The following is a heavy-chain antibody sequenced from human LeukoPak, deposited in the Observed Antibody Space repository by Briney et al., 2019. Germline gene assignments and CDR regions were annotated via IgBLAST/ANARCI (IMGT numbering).Heavy chain of an antibody. Sequence: SETLSLTCTVSGGSISGYYWSWIRQPPGKGLEWIGYIYYTGSTYDPSLKSRVTISADTSKNQFSLRLTSVTAADTAVYYCAREGSGSYGFDYWGQGTLVTVSS. CDR3: AREGSGSYGFDY. J-gene: IGHJ4*02. CDR2: IYYTGST. CDR1: GGSISGYY. D-gene: IGHD3-10*01. V-gene: IGHV4-59*01.